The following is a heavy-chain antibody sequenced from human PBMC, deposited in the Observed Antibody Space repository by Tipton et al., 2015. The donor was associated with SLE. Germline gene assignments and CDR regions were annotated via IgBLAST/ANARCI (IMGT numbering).Heavy chain of an antibody. V-gene: IGHV4-38-2*02. J-gene: IGHJ3*02. CDR3: ARSRTGSDAFDM. Sequence: TLSLTCIVSGYSISSGFYWGWIRQPPGKGLEWIGEINHSGSTNYNPSLKSRVTISVDTSKNQFSLKLSSVTAADTAVYHCARSRTGSDAFDMWGQGTMVTVS. CDR1: GYSISSGFY. D-gene: IGHD1-1*01. CDR2: INHSGST.